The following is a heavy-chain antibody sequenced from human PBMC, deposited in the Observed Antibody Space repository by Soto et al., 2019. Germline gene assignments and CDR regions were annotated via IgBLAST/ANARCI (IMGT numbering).Heavy chain of an antibody. Sequence: QVQLVQSGAEVKKPGASVKVSCKASGYTFTSYDINWVRQATGQRLEWIGWMSPKTGNTGYAQNFQGRVTMTRTPSMSTAYMELSSLTSEDTVVYYCARGPPDWGFDFWGQGTLVPVSS. J-gene: IGHJ4*02. CDR3: ARGPPDWGFDF. CDR2: MSPKTGNT. D-gene: IGHD7-27*01. CDR1: GYTFTSYD. V-gene: IGHV1-8*01.